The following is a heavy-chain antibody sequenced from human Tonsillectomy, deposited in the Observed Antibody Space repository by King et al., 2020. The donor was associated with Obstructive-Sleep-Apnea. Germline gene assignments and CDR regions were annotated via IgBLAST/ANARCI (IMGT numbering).Heavy chain of an antibody. J-gene: IGHJ4*02. D-gene: IGHD3-9*01. CDR3: GRLRYTPGWYFAY. CDR2: SRNKANSYTT. CDR1: GFTFSDHY. Sequence: QLVQSGGGLVQPGGSLRLSCAASGFTFSDHYMDWVRQAPGKGLEWVGRSRNKANSYTTEHAASVKGRFTISRDDSQNSLYLQMNSLKTEDTAMYYCGRLRYTPGWYFAYWGQGTLVTVSS. V-gene: IGHV3-72*01.